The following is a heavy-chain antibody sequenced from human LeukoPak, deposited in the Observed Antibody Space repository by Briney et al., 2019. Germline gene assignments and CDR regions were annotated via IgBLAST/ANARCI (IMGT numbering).Heavy chain of an antibody. CDR1: GGSISSYY. V-gene: IGHV4-4*07. J-gene: IGHJ4*02. Sequence: SETLSLTCTVSGGSISSYYWSWIRQPAGKGLEWIGRIYTSGSTNYNPSLKSRVTISVDTSKNQFSLKLSSVTAADTAVYYCARRRRYYDYIWGSYRYTGFDYWGQGTLVTVSS. D-gene: IGHD3-16*02. CDR3: ARRRRYYDYIWGSYRYTGFDY. CDR2: IYTSGST.